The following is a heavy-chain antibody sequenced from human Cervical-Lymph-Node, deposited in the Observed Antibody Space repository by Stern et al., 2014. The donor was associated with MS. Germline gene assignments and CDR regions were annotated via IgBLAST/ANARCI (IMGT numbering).Heavy chain of an antibody. D-gene: IGHD2-8*01. CDR3: ARDYEDTSMLFDH. CDR1: GFTFSSYG. V-gene: IGHV3-30*03. Sequence: DQLVESGGAVVQPGRSLRLSCAASGFTFSSYGMHWVRQAPGKGLEWVSVISYDGNHKYYAASVKGRSTISRDNSKNTLHLQMNSVAPDDSARYCCARDYEDTSMLFDHWGQGTLVTVSS. J-gene: IGHJ4*02. CDR2: ISYDGNHK.